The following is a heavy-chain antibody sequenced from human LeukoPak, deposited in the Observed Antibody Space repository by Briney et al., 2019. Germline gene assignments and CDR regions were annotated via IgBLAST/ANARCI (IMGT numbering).Heavy chain of an antibody. D-gene: IGHD1-1*01. J-gene: IGHJ4*02. Sequence: PSETLSLTCTVSGGSIRIDYWTWIRQPAGQGLEWIGRIYSSGSTNYNPSLKSRVTISVDTSKNQFSLKLSSVTAADTAVYYCARGPTKTERRLARDYWGQGTLVTVSS. CDR3: ARGPTKTERRLARDY. CDR2: IYSSGST. V-gene: IGHV4-4*07. CDR1: GGSIRIDY.